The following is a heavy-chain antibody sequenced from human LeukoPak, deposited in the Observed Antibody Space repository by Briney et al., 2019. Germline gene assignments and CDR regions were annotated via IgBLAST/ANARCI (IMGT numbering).Heavy chain of an antibody. V-gene: IGHV4-4*02. J-gene: IGHJ4*02. CDR3: ARSEINDYIKY. CDR2: IYHSGST. D-gene: IGHD3-16*01. Sequence: SGTLSLTCAVSGGSISSSNWWSWVRQPPGKGLEWIGEIYHSGSTNYNPSLKSRVTLSVDTSKNQVSLKLSSVTAADTAVYYCARSEINDYIKYWGQGILVTVSS. CDR1: GGSISSSNW.